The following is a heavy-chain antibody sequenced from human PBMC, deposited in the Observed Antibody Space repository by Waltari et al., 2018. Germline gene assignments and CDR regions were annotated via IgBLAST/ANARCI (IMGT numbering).Heavy chain of an antibody. CDR3: ARVRGPAGDYGDYPFDI. J-gene: IGHJ3*02. CDR1: GGSIYSSSYY. CDR2: IYYSGTI. Sequence: QLQMQESGPGLVKPSETLSLRCTVSGGSIYSSSYYWGWIRQPPGKGLEWIGSIYYSGTIYYTPSLKSRVTISIATSKNQFSLKLSSVTAADTAVYFCARVRGPAGDYGDYPFDIWGQGTMVTVSS. D-gene: IGHD4-17*01. V-gene: IGHV4-39*07.